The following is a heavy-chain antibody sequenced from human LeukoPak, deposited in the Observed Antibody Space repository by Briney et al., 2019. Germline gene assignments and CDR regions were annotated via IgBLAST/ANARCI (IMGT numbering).Heavy chain of an antibody. CDR3: ARDYRDYYDSSGYYPNYYYYYYYGMDV. D-gene: IGHD3-22*01. CDR1: GGTFSSYA. V-gene: IGHV1-69*01. J-gene: IGHJ6*02. CDR2: IIPIFGTA. Sequence: WASVKVSCKASGGTFSSYAISWVRQAPGQGLEWMGGIIPIFGTANYAQKFQGRVTITADESTSTAYMELSSLRSEDTAVYYCARDYRDYYDSSGYYPNYYYYYYYGMDVWGQGTTVTVSS.